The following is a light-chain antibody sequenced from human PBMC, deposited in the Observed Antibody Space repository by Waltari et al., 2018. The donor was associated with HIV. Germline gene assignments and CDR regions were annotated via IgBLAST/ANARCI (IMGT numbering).Light chain of an antibody. Sequence: QSALTQPASVSASPGQSITISCTGTSSDVGAHNYVSWYQQHPGKAPKLLIYEVGHRPSGVSNRFSGSKSGNTASLTISGLLAEDEADYYCCSYTSSAYVFGTGTKVTVL. J-gene: IGLJ1*01. CDR1: SSDVGAHNY. CDR2: EVG. CDR3: CSYTSSAYV. V-gene: IGLV2-14*01.